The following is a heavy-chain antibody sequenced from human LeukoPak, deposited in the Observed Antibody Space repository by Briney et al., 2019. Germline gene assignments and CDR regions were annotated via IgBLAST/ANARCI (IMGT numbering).Heavy chain of an antibody. CDR3: LAGYDILTGYYDAYYYYGMDV. CDR2: ISSSGSTI. D-gene: IGHD3-9*01. Sequence: GGSLRLSCAASGFTFSSYEMNWVRQALGKGLEWVSYISSSGSTIYYADSVKGRFTISRDNAKNSLYLQMNSLRAEDTAVYYCLAGYDILTGYYDAYYYYGMDVWGKGTTVTVSS. J-gene: IGHJ6*04. CDR1: GFTFSSYE. V-gene: IGHV3-48*03.